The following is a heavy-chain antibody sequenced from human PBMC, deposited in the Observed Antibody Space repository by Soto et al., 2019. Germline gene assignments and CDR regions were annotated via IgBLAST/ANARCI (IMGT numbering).Heavy chain of an antibody. CDR2: INSDESST. J-gene: IGHJ6*02. CDR3: ARDGYTYGYGAMDV. D-gene: IGHD5-18*01. CDR1: GFTFRSYW. Sequence: EVQLVESGGGLVQPGGSLRLSCAASGFTFRSYWMHWVRQAPGKGLVWVSRINSDESSTNYADSVKGRFTISRDNAKNTLYLQMNILRAEDTAVYYCARDGYTYGYGAMDVWGQGTTVTVSS. V-gene: IGHV3-74*01.